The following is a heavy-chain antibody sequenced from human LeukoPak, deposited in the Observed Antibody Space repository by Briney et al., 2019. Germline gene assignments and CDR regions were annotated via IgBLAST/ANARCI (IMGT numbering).Heavy chain of an antibody. CDR2: ISTSSSYI. J-gene: IGHJ4*02. V-gene: IGHV3-21*01. CDR1: GLTFSSYS. Sequence: GGSLRLSCAASGLTFSSYSMNWVRRAPGKGLEWVSCISTSSSYIYYADSVKGRFTTSRDNAKNSLYLQMNSLRAEDTAVYYCARALIAVAGTSDYWGQGTLVTVSS. D-gene: IGHD6-19*01. CDR3: ARALIAVAGTSDY.